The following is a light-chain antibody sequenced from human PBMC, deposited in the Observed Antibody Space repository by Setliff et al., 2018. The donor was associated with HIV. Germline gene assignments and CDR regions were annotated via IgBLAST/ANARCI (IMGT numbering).Light chain of an antibody. Sequence: DIQMTQSPSSLSASVGDRVTITCRASQSISNYLNWYQQKPGKAPKLLIYAASTLRSGVPSGFVGGGSGTDFTLTISSLQPEDFASYYCQQTYTVPWTFGQGTKVDI. CDR2: AAS. J-gene: IGKJ1*01. V-gene: IGKV1-39*01. CDR1: QSISNY. CDR3: QQTYTVPWT.